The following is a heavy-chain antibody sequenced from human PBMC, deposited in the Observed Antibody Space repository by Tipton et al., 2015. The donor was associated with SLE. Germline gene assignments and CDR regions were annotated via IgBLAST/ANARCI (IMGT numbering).Heavy chain of an antibody. CDR2: IHHGGST. CDR1: GGSFTTYY. CDR3: ARGQYKRDY. V-gene: IGHV4-34*01. J-gene: IGHJ4*02. Sequence: TLSLTCAVYGGSFTTYYWTWIRQPPGKGLEWFGEIHHGGSTYYNPSLKSRVTLSVDTSKNQFSLNLRSVTAADTAVYYCARGQYKRDYWGQGTLVTVSS. D-gene: IGHD1-1*01.